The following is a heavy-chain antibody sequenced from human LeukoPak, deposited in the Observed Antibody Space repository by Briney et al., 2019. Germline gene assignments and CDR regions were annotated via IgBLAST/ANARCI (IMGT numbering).Heavy chain of an antibody. D-gene: IGHD2-2*01. V-gene: IGHV1-18*01. J-gene: IGHJ6*03. CDR2: ISAYNGNT. CDR3: ARAPGYCSSTSCSKYYYYYYMDV. CDR1: GYTFTSYG. Sequence: ASVKVSCKASGYTFTSYGINGVRQAPGQGLEWMGWISAYNGNTNYAQKLQGRVTMTTDTSTSTAYMELRSLRSDDTAVYYCARAPGYCSSTSCSKYYYYYYMDVWGKGTTVTVSS.